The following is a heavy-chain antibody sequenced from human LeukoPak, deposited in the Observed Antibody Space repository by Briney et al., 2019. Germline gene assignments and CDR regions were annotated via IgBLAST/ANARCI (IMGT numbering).Heavy chain of an antibody. J-gene: IGHJ4*02. CDR2: INTDGSST. CDR1: GSTFSSYW. Sequence: QPGGSLRLSCAASGSTFSSYWMHWVRQAPGKGLVWVSRINTDGSSTSYADSVKGRFTISRDNAKNTLYLQMNSLRAEDTAVYYCARGQGVVATDYWGQGTLVTVSS. D-gene: IGHD5-12*01. CDR3: ARGQGVVATDY. V-gene: IGHV3-74*01.